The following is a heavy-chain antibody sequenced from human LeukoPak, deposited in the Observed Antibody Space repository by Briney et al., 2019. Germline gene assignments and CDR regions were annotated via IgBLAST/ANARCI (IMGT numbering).Heavy chain of an antibody. CDR2: IYYSGST. J-gene: IGHJ4*02. CDR3: VRRGSCGDDCYYFDY. CDR1: GGSISSGDYY. Sequence: PSQTLSLTFTVSGGSISSGDYYWSWIRQPPGKGLEWIGYIYYSGSTYYNPSLKSRVTISVDTSKNQFSLKLSSVTAADTAVYYCVRRGSCGDDCYYFDYWGQGTLVTVSS. D-gene: IGHD2-21*02. V-gene: IGHV4-30-4*01.